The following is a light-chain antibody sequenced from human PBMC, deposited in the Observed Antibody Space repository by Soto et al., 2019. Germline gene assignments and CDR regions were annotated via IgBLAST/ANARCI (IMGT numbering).Light chain of an antibody. J-gene: IGKJ4*01. CDR2: TSS. CDR3: QQLYTYPLT. V-gene: IGKV1-9*01. Sequence: DIQLTQSPSFLSASVGDRVTVTCRASQGINSYLAWYQQKPGKAPKLLIYTSSTLQSWVPSRFSGSGSGTEFTLTITSLQPEDFAAYYCQQLYTYPLTFGGGTRVDIK. CDR1: QGINSY.